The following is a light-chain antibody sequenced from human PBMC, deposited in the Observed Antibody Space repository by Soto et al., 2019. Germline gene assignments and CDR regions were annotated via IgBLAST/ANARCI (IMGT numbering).Light chain of an antibody. V-gene: IGKV1-39*01. CDR2: AAS. CDR3: QQYDTYSPT. Sequence: DIQITQSPSSLSASVGDRLTITCRASQSISSYLNWYQQKPGKAPKLLIYAASSLQSGVPSRFSGSGSGTDFTLTISSLQPEDFATYYCQQYDTYSPTFGQGTKVDTK. CDR1: QSISSY. J-gene: IGKJ1*01.